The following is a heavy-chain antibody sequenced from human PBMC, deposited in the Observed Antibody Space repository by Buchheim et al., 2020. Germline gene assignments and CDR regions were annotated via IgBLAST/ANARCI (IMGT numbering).Heavy chain of an antibody. J-gene: IGHJ5*02. CDR2: IKQDGSEK. Sequence: EVQLVESGGGLVQPGGSLRLSCAASGFTFSSYWMSWVRQAPGKGLEWVANIKQDGSEKYYVDSVKGRFTISRDNAKNSLYLQMNSLRAEDTAVYYCARAPNYDFWSGYTEGNWFDPWGQGT. CDR1: GFTFSSYW. CDR3: ARAPNYDFWSGYTEGNWFDP. V-gene: IGHV3-7*04. D-gene: IGHD3-3*01.